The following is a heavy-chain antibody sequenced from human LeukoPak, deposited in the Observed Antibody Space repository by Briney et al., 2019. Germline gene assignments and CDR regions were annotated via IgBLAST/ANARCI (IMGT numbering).Heavy chain of an antibody. J-gene: IGHJ4*02. CDR1: GGSFSGYY. Sequence: PSETLSLTCAVYGGSFSGYYWSWIRQPPGKGLEWIGEINHSGSTNYNPSLKSRVTISVDTSKNQFSLKLSSVTAADTAVYYCAIGNQGWRGIAQIWGPGTLVTVSS. V-gene: IGHV4-34*01. D-gene: IGHD6-13*01. CDR3: AIGNQGWRGIAQI. CDR2: INHSGST.